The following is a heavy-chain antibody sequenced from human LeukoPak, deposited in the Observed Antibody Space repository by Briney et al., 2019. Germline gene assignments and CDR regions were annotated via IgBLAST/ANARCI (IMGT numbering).Heavy chain of an antibody. D-gene: IGHD3-22*01. CDR3: ARGVYDSSGYRLGYYYYGMDV. CDR1: GFTFSSYD. CDR2: IGTAGDT. V-gene: IGHV3-13*01. J-gene: IGHJ6*02. Sequence: PGGSLRLSCAASGFTFSSYDMHWVRQATGKGLEWVSAIGTAGDTCYPGSVKGRFTISRENAKNSLYLQMNSLRAGDTAVYYCARGVYDSSGYRLGYYYYGMDVWGQGTTVTVSS.